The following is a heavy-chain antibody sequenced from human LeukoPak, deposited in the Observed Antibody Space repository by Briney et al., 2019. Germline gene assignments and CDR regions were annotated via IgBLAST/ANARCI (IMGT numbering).Heavy chain of an antibody. CDR3: ARGSFLGTASWFDP. CDR2: VNPNRGDT. Sequence: ASVKVSCKASGYTFTDYFLHWVRQAPVQGLEWMGWVNPNRGDTNYARKFQDRVTMTIDTSINTAYMDLSRLTSDDTAVYYCARGSFLGTASWFDPWGQGTLVTVS. V-gene: IGHV1-2*02. J-gene: IGHJ5*02. CDR1: GYTFTDYF. D-gene: IGHD2-8*02.